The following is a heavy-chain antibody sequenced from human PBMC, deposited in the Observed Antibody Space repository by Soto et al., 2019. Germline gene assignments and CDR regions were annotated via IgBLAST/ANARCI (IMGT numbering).Heavy chain of an antibody. CDR2: ISGSGGST. Sequence: EVQLLESGGCLVQPGGSLRLSCAASGFTFSSYAMSWVRQAPGKRLEWVSAISGSGGSTYYADSVKGRFTISRDNSKNKLYLQMNSLRAEDTAVYYCAKDRGYSYGWDYFDYWGQGTLVTVSS. J-gene: IGHJ4*02. D-gene: IGHD5-18*01. CDR3: AKDRGYSYGWDYFDY. CDR1: GFTFSSYA. V-gene: IGHV3-23*01.